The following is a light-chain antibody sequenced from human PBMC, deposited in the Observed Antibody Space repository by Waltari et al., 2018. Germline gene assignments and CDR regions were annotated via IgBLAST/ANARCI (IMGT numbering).Light chain of an antibody. Sequence: YQQPPGTAPKPRIFDLSSRPSGVPDRFSGSKSGSTASLTISGLQAEDEGDYYCSSYTPSGTLVFGGGTKLTVL. CDR3: SSYTPSGTLV. V-gene: IGLV2-18*02. CDR2: DLS. J-gene: IGLJ2*01.